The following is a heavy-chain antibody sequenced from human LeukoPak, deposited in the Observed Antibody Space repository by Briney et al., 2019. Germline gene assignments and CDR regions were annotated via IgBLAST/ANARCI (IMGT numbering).Heavy chain of an antibody. CDR1: GFTFSSYA. J-gene: IGHJ5*02. CDR3: ARAQYYYDSSGAVGFDP. D-gene: IGHD3-22*01. CDR2: ISGSGGST. V-gene: IGHV3-23*01. Sequence: GGSLRLSCAASGFTFSSYAMSWVRQAPGKGLEWVSAISGSGGSTYYADSVKGRFTISRDNAKNSLYLQMNSLRAEDTAVYYCARAQYYYDSSGAVGFDPWGQGTLVTVSS.